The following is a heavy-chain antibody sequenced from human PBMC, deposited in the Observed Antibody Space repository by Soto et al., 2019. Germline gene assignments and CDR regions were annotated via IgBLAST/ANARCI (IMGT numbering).Heavy chain of an antibody. J-gene: IGHJ4*02. V-gene: IGHV3-23*01. CDR3: AKGMFSSSPAAAGSFDY. D-gene: IGHD3-10*01. Sequence: LRLSCAASGFTFSSYAMSWVRQAPGKGLEWVAAIGGTDGKTYYADSVKGRFTISRDNSENTLYLQMSRLRAEDTAVYFCAKGMFSSSPAAAGSFDYWGQGALVTV. CDR2: IGGTDGKT. CDR1: GFTFSSYA.